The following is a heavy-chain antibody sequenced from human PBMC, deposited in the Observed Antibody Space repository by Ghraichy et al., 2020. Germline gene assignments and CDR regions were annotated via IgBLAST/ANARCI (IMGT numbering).Heavy chain of an antibody. CDR2: IIPIFGTA. J-gene: IGHJ6*02. Sequence: SVKVSCKASGGTFSSYAISWVRQAPGQGLEWMGGIIPIFGTANYAQKFQGRVTITTDESTSTAYMELSSLRSEDTAVYYCAREGRVTIEGDYYYYGMDVWGQGTTVTVSS. D-gene: IGHD2-2*01. CDR3: AREGRVTIEGDYYYYGMDV. CDR1: GGTFSSYA. V-gene: IGHV1-69*05.